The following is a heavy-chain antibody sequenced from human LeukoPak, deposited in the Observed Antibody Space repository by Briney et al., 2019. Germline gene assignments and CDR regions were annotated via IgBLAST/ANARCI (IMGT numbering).Heavy chain of an antibody. Sequence: GGSLRLSCAASGFTFSSYSMNWVRQAPGKGLEWVSSISSSSSYIYYADSVKGRFTISRDNAKNSLYLRMNSLRAEDTAVYYCARGLEQQLAPFDYWGQGTLVTVSS. CDR3: ARGLEQQLAPFDY. CDR2: ISSSSSYI. CDR1: GFTFSSYS. V-gene: IGHV3-21*01. D-gene: IGHD6-13*01. J-gene: IGHJ4*02.